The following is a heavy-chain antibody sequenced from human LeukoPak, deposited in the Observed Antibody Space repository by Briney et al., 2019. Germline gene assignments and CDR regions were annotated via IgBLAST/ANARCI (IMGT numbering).Heavy chain of an antibody. V-gene: IGHV3-66*01. CDR1: GFTVSSNY. CDR3: AKDHGSGWFQFDF. CDR2: IYSGGGT. Sequence: PGGSLRLSCAASGFTVSSNYMSWVRQAPGKGLEWVSVIYSGGGTYYADSVKGRFTISRDNSKNTLYLQMNSLRAEDTAVYYCAKDHGSGWFQFDFRGQGTLVTVSS. J-gene: IGHJ4*02. D-gene: IGHD6-19*01.